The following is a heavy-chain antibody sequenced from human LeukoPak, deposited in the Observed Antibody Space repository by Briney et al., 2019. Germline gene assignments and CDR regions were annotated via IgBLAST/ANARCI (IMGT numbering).Heavy chain of an antibody. D-gene: IGHD2/OR15-2a*01. CDR2: INYNGRDK. Sequence: GGSLRLSCAASGFTFSSFGMHWVRQAPGKGLEWVSFINYNGRDKYYADSVKGRFTISKDSSKNTLSLQMNSLRAEDTAVYFCAKDSPTYYADSWGQGTLVTVSS. V-gene: IGHV3-30*02. CDR1: GFTFSSFG. J-gene: IGHJ4*02. CDR3: AKDSPTYYADS.